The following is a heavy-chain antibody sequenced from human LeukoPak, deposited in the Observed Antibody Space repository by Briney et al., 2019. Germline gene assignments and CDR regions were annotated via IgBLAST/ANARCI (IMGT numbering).Heavy chain of an antibody. V-gene: IGHV3-21*04. CDR2: INSYSSDI. CDR3: AKDSPSYYYDSSGHGDY. CDR1: GFTFSSYS. J-gene: IGHJ4*02. D-gene: IGHD3-22*01. Sequence: GGSLRLSCATSGFTFSSYSMTWVRQAPGKGLDWVSSINSYSSDIYYADSVKGRSTISRDNAKNSLYLQMNSLRAEDTAVYYCAKDSPSYYYDSSGHGDYWGQGTLVTVSS.